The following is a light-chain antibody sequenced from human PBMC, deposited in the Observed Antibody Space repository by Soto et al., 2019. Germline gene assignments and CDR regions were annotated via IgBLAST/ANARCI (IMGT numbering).Light chain of an antibody. J-gene: IGLJ1*01. CDR1: SSDFGTYNY. CDR3: ISYARSDTYV. Sequence: QSALTQPPSASGSPGQSVTISCTGTSSDFGTYNYVSWHQQHPGKAPKLLIYEVSKRPSGVPDRFSGSKSGNTASLTVSGLQAEDEADYYCISYARSDTYVFGTGTKLTVL. CDR2: EVS. V-gene: IGLV2-8*01.